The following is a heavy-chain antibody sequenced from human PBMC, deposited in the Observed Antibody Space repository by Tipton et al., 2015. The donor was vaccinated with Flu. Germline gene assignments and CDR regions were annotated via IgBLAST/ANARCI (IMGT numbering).Heavy chain of an antibody. D-gene: IGHD6-19*01. CDR1: GITFTSSE. J-gene: IGHJ4*02. V-gene: IGHV3-48*03. Sequence: SLRLSCATSGITFTSSELSWVRQAPGKGLEWVSYISRSGGSIYYADSVKGRFTISRDNTKNSLYLQMTSLRAEDAAVYYCAGHSRQWPFAPYYFDFWGQGPLVSASS. CDR3: AGHSRQWPFAPYYFDF. CDR2: ISRSGGSI.